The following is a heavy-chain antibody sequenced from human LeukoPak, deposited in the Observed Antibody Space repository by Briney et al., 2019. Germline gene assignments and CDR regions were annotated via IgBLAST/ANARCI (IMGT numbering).Heavy chain of an antibody. D-gene: IGHD3-22*01. CDR3: ASSPYYYDGSGYLYYFDY. Sequence: PSETLSLTCAVYGGSFSGYYWSWIRQPPGKGLEWIGEINHSGSTNYNPSLKSRVTISVDRSKNQISLKLNSVTAADTAVYYCASSPYYYDGSGYLYYFDYWGQGTLVTVSS. V-gene: IGHV4-34*01. J-gene: IGHJ4*02. CDR1: GGSFSGYY. CDR2: INHSGST.